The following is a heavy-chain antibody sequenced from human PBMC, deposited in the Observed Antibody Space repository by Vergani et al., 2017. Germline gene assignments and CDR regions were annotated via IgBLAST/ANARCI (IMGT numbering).Heavy chain of an antibody. V-gene: IGHV4-59*01. Sequence: QVQLQESGPGLVKPSETLSLTCTVSGGSISSYYWSWIRQPPGKGLEWIGYIYYSGSTNYNPSLKSRVTISVDTSKNQFSLKLSSVTAADTAVYYCARAGPIRGVRPKYYFDYWGQGTLVTVSS. CDR2: IYYSGST. CDR1: GGSISSYY. CDR3: ARAGPIRGVRPKYYFDY. J-gene: IGHJ4*02. D-gene: IGHD3-10*01.